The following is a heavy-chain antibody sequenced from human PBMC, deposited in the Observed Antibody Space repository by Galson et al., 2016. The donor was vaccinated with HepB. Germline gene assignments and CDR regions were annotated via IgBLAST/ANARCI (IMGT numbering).Heavy chain of an antibody. V-gene: IGHV3-30*03. D-gene: IGHD4-17*01. CDR2: ISYDGSYK. CDR1: GFTFSRYG. CDR3: ARDYIMMTVTWGPDY. J-gene: IGHJ4*02. Sequence: SLRLSCAASGFTFSRYGMHWVRQAQGKGLEWVAVISYDGSYKFYADSVRGRFTISRDNSEDTVYLQMNSLRAEDTAVYYCARDYIMMTVTWGPDYWGQGTLVSVSS.